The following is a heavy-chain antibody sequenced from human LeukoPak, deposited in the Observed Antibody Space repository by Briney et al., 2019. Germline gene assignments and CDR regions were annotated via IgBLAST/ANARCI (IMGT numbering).Heavy chain of an antibody. Sequence: GGSLRLSCAASGFTFSSYSMNWVRQAPGKGLEWVSYISSSSSTIYYADSVKGRFTISRDNAKNSLYLQMNSLRAEDTAVHYCARDTGTPTRYFDYWGQGTLVTVSS. CDR3: ARDTGTPTRYFDY. D-gene: IGHD1-7*01. J-gene: IGHJ4*02. CDR2: ISSSSSTI. CDR1: GFTFSSYS. V-gene: IGHV3-48*01.